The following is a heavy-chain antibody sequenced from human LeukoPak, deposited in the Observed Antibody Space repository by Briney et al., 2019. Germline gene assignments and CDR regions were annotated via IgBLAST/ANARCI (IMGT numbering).Heavy chain of an antibody. CDR3: ARGEEHGSGTVHFDY. Sequence: PSETLSLTCAVSGDSISNSHWWRWVRQPPRKGLEWIGEIYHGGSTNFNPSLKSRVTISVDRSNNQFSLRLTSVTAADTAVYYCARGEEHGSGTVHFDYWGQGTLVTVSS. V-gene: IGHV4-4*02. CDR2: IYHGGST. CDR1: GDSISNSHW. J-gene: IGHJ4*02. D-gene: IGHD3-10*01.